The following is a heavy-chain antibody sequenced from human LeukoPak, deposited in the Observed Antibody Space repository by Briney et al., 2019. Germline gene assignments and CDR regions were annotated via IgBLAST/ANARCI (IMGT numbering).Heavy chain of an antibody. J-gene: IGHJ3*02. CDR1: GGSISSYY. CDR2: IYYSGST. D-gene: IGHD2-2*01. V-gene: IGHV4-39*01. Sequence: KPSETLSLTCTVSGGSISSYYWGWIRQPPGKGLEWIGSIYYSGSTYYNPSLKSRVTISVDTSKNQFSLKLSSVTAADTAVYYCARHDLPLGYCSSTSCSGGDAFDIWGQGTMVTVSS. CDR3: ARHDLPLGYCSSTSCSGGDAFDI.